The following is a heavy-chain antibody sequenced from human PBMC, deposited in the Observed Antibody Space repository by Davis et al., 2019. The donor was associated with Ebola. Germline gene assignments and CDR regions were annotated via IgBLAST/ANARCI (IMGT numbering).Heavy chain of an antibody. CDR1: GFTFSSYG. CDR2: ISYDGSNK. CDR3: ARKLITGLWYYYYGMDV. Sequence: GGSLRLSCAASGFTFSSYGMHWVRQAPGKGLEWVAVISYDGSNKYYADSVKGRFTISRDNAKNSLYLQMNSLRAEDTAVYYCARKLITGLWYYYYGMDVWGQGTTVTVSS. J-gene: IGHJ6*02. D-gene: IGHD2-8*01. V-gene: IGHV3-30*03.